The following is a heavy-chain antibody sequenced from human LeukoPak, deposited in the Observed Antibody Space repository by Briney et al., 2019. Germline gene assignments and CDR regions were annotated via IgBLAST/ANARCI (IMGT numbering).Heavy chain of an antibody. CDR2: ISGSGGST. Sequence: GGSLRLSCAASGFTFSSYGMSWVRQAPGKGLEWVSAISGSGGSTYYADSVKGRFTISRGNSKNTLYLQMNSLRAEDTAVYYCAKDRVTFLTPPFDYWGQGTLVTVSS. D-gene: IGHD2-21*02. CDR3: AKDRVTFLTPPFDY. J-gene: IGHJ4*02. CDR1: GFTFSSYG. V-gene: IGHV3-23*01.